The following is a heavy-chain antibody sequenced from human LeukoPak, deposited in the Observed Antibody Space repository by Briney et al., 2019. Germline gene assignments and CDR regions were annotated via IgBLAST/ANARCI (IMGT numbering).Heavy chain of an antibody. CDR3: AREGGRPRQYKDCSGGSCQTRRPYFDY. Sequence: ASVKVSCKASGYTFTSYDINWVRQATGQGLEWMGWMNPNSGNTGYAQKFQGRVAMTRNTSISTAYMELSSLRSEDTAVYYCAREGGRPRQYKDCSGGSCQTRRPYFDYWGQGTLVTVSS. V-gene: IGHV1-8*01. D-gene: IGHD2-15*01. J-gene: IGHJ4*02. CDR1: GYTFTSYD. CDR2: MNPNSGNT.